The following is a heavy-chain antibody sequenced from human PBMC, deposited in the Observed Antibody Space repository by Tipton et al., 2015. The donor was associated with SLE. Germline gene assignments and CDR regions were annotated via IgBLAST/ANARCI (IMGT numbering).Heavy chain of an antibody. D-gene: IGHD2-15*01. CDR2: IADTGSP. CDR1: GGSFSGYN. Sequence: TLSLTCAVYGGSFSGYNWTWIRQPPGQGLEWIGEIADTGSPNYNPSLKSRVTISLDTSKSQFSLILNSLTAADTAVYYCAGAWQGYCSGGTCYVLDYWGQGTLVTVSS. CDR3: AGAWQGYCSGGTCYVLDY. V-gene: IGHV4-34*01. J-gene: IGHJ4*02.